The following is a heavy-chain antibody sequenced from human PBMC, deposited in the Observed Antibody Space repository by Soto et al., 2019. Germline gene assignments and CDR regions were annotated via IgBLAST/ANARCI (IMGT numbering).Heavy chain of an antibody. V-gene: IGHV3-23*01. J-gene: IGHJ2*01. CDR1: GFTFSSYA. CDR2: ISGSGGST. D-gene: IGHD6-6*01. Sequence: GGSLSLSCAASGFTFSSYAMSWVRQAPGKGLEWVSAISGSGGSTYYADSVKGRFTISRDNSKNTLYLQMNSLRAEDTAVYYCAKRATTEYSSSSGYFDLWGRGTLVTVSS. CDR3: AKRATTEYSSSSGYFDL.